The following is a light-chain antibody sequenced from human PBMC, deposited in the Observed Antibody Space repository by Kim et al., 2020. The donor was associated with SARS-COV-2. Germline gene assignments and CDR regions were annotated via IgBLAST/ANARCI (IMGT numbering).Light chain of an antibody. J-gene: IGKJ2*01. CDR3: QQRSNWPLMYT. CDR2: DAA. V-gene: IGKV3-11*01. CDR1: QSVSSY. Sequence: SPGERATLSCRASQSVSSYLAWYQQKPGQAPRLLIYDAAARATGIAARFSGSGSGTDFALTISSLEPEDFAVYYCQQRSNWPLMYTFGQGTKLEI.